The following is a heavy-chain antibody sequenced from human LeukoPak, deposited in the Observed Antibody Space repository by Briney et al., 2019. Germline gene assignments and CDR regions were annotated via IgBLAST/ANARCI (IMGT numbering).Heavy chain of an antibody. D-gene: IGHD5-12*01. Sequence: GGSLRLSCAASGFTFSNAWMSWVRQAPGKGLKWVGHIKSKTDGGTTDYAAPVKGRFTISRDDSKNTLYLQMNSLKTEDTAVYYCTTPTSRGYQYWGQGTLVTVSS. CDR2: IKSKTDGGTT. CDR3: TTPTSRGYQY. J-gene: IGHJ4*02. CDR1: GFTFSNAW. V-gene: IGHV3-15*01.